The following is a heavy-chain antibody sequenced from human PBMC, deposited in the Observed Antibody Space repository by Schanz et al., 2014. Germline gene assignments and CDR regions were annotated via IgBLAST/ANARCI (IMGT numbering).Heavy chain of an antibody. CDR3: VRDSFFAFDY. D-gene: IGHD3-3*01. Sequence: EVQLVESGGGLVQPGGSLRLSCAASGFTFSSYAMSWVRQAPGKGLEWVSAISGGGGTTYYADSVKGRFTISRDNSKNTLYLQMNSLRAEDTAVYYCVRDSFFAFDYWGQGTLVTVSS. CDR2: ISGGGGTT. J-gene: IGHJ4*02. CDR1: GFTFSSYA. V-gene: IGHV3-23*04.